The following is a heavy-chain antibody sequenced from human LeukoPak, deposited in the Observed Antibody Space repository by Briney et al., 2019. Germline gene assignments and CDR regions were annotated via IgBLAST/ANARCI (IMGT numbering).Heavy chain of an antibody. Sequence: GGSLRLSCAASGFTFSGHNMNWVRQAPGKGLEWISFVSISSGTIYYADSVKGRFRISRDNAKSSLDLEMNSLRAEDTAVYYCARAMSTFGGVRNYFDSWGQGPLVTVSS. J-gene: IGHJ4*02. CDR1: GFTFSGHN. CDR2: VSISSGTI. CDR3: ARAMSTFGGVRNYFDS. D-gene: IGHD3-16*01. V-gene: IGHV3-48*04.